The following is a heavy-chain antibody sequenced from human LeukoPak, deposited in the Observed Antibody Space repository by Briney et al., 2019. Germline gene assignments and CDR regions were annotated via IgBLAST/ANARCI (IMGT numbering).Heavy chain of an antibody. CDR3: APPEPVDY. J-gene: IGHJ4*02. V-gene: IGHV3-21*01. CDR1: GFTFSIYR. Sequence: GGSVTLFCAACGFTFSIYRMNYVRQAPGKGLEWVSSISSSSSYIYYADSVTGRFTISRDNAKNSLYLQMNSLRAEDTAVYYCAPPEPVDYWGQGTLVTVSS. D-gene: IGHD1-14*01. CDR2: ISSSSSYI.